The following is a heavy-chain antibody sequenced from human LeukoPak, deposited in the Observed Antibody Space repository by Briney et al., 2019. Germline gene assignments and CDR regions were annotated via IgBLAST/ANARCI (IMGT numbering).Heavy chain of an antibody. CDR2: IYPGDSDT. V-gene: IGHV5-51*01. CDR1: GYSFTSYW. CDR3: ARLWSGYYSGVYYYYYYMDV. D-gene: IGHD3-3*01. Sequence: GESLKISCKGSGYSFTSYWIGWVRQMPGKGLEWMGIIYPGDSDTRYSPSFQGQVTISADKSISTAYLQWSSLKASDTAMYYCARLWSGYYSGVYYYYYYMDVWGKGTTVTVSS. J-gene: IGHJ6*03.